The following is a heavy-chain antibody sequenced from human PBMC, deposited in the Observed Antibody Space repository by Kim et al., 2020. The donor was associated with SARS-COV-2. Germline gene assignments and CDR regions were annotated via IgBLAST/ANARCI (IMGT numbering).Heavy chain of an antibody. D-gene: IGHD2-15*01. CDR1: GYTFTDYY. Sequence: ASVKVSCQASGYTFTDYYIHWVRQDPRQGLEWMGWINPNSGGTNYPQKSLGRVTMTRDTSITTAYMELSSLISDDTAVYYCARRKQVVSYYYYYGMDVWGQGTTVTVSS. CDR2: INPNSGGT. J-gene: IGHJ6*02. V-gene: IGHV1-2*02. CDR3: ARRKQVVSYYYYYGMDV.